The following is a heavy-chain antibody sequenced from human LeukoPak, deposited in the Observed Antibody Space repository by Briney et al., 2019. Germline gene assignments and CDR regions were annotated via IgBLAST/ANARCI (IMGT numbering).Heavy chain of an antibody. CDR2: IYYSGST. V-gene: IGHV4-59*12. J-gene: IGHJ4*02. CDR1: GGSISSYY. D-gene: IGHD6-13*01. Sequence: SETLSLTCTVSGGSISSYYWSWIRQPPGKGLEWIGYIYYSGSTNYNPSLKSRVTISVDRSKNQFSLKLSSVTAADTAVYYCARERPGYSSSPVYWGQGTLVTVSS. CDR3: ARERPGYSSSPVY.